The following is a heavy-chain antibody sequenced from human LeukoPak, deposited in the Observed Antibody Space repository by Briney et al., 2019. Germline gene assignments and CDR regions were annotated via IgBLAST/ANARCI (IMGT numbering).Heavy chain of an antibody. J-gene: IGHJ2*01. CDR3: ARSPDVVGAIFWYFEL. D-gene: IGHD1-26*01. Sequence: GASVKVSCKASGYTFTSYGISWVRQAPGQGLEWMGWISAYNGNTNYAQKLQGRVTMTTDTSTSTAYMELRSLRSDDTAVYYCARSPDVVGAIFWYFELWGRGTLVTVSS. V-gene: IGHV1-18*01. CDR1: GYTFTSYG. CDR2: ISAYNGNT.